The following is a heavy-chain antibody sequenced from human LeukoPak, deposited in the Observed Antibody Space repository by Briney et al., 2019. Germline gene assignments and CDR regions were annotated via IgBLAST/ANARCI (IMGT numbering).Heavy chain of an antibody. D-gene: IGHD3-16*02. CDR3: ARDGPYDYVWGSYRNNNWFDP. CDR2: VSYDGATQ. J-gene: IGHJ5*02. CDR1: GFRFANYA. Sequence: PGGSLRLSCAASGFRFANYAMHWVRQAPGKGLERVSLVSYDGATQFYADSVKGRFTISRDNSKNTLYLQMNSLRAEDTAVYYCARDGPYDYVWGSYRNNNWFDPWGQGTLVTVSS. V-gene: IGHV3-30-3*01.